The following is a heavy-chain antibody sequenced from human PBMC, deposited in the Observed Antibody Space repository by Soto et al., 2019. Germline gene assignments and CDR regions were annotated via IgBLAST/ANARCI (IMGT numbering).Heavy chain of an antibody. J-gene: IGHJ6*02. D-gene: IGHD2-2*01. CDR1: GGSISSGGYY. CDR3: ASIGYCSSTSCPGNYYYYGMDV. CDR2: IYYSGST. Sequence: SETLSLTCTVSGGSISSGGYYWSWIRQHPGKGLEWIGYIYYSGSTYYNPSLKSRVTISVDTSKNQFSLKLSSVTAADTAAYYCASIGYCSSTSCPGNYYYYGMDVWGQGTTVTVSS. V-gene: IGHV4-31*03.